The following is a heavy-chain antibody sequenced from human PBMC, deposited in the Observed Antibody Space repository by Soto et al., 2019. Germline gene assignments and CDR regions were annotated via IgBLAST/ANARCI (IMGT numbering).Heavy chain of an antibody. D-gene: IGHD1-7*01. Sequence: QVQLVQSGAEVKKPGASVKVSCKASGYTFTGYYMHWVRQAPGQGLEWMGWINPNSGGTKYPQKFQGRVTMTRDTSITTVYMSLTGLKSDDTAVYYCARDMTRTVVPYFDFWGQGTLVTVSS. V-gene: IGHV1-2*02. CDR1: GYTFTGYY. CDR3: ARDMTRTVVPYFDF. CDR2: INPNSGGT. J-gene: IGHJ4*02.